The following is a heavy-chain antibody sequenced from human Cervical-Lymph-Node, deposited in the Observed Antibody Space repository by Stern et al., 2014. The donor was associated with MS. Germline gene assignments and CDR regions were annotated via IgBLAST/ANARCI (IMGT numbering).Heavy chain of an antibody. J-gene: IGHJ4*02. CDR2: IHHETGKP. V-gene: IGHV7-4-1*02. CDR1: GYTFSDHA. Sequence: VKLVESGSELKKPGASVKISCKASGYTFSDHALNWVRQAPGQGLEWMGWIHHETGKPTYAQGFTGRFVFSLDTSVNTAFLQISGLKTEDTAVYYCARDGNDEETTVTTYWGQGTLVTVSS. CDR3: ARDGNDEETTVTTY. D-gene: IGHD4-17*01.